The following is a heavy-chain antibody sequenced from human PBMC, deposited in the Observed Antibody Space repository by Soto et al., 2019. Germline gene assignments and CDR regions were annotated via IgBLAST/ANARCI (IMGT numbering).Heavy chain of an antibody. CDR3: ARRPLLYCSGGSCYYYYGMDV. V-gene: IGHV4-39*01. CDR1: GGSISSSSYY. J-gene: IGHJ6*02. Sequence: SETLSLTCIVSGGSISSSSYYWGWIRQPPGKGLEWIGSIYYSGSTYYNPSLKSRVTISVDTSKNQFSLKLSSVTAADTAVYYCARRPLLYCSGGSCYYYYGMDVWGQGTTVTVSS. CDR2: IYYSGST. D-gene: IGHD2-15*01.